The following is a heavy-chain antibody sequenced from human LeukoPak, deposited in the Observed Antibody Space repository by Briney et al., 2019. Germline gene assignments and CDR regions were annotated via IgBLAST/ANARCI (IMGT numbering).Heavy chain of an antibody. CDR2: ITSSSIYT. CDR3: AKDLDSSGWYGD. J-gene: IGHJ4*02. V-gene: IGHV3-21*01. CDR1: GFTFSSYN. Sequence: PGGSLRLSCAASGFTFSSYNMNWVRQAPGKGLEWVSSITSSSIYTFYADSVKGRFTISRDNSKNTLYLQMNSLRAEDTAVYYCAKDLDSSGWYGDWGQGTLVTVSS. D-gene: IGHD6-19*01.